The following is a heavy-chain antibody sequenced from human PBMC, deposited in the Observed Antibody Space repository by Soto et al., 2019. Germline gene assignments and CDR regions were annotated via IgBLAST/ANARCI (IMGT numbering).Heavy chain of an antibody. D-gene: IGHD6-19*01. CDR2: ISSSSSYI. CDR1: GFTFSSYS. V-gene: IGHV3-21*01. CDR3: ARDNSWIAVAGRLDY. Sequence: PGGSLRLSCAASGFTFSSYSMNWVRQAPGKGLEWVSSISSSSSYIYYADSVKGRFTISRDNAKNSLYLQMNSLRAEDTAVYYCARDNSWIAVAGRLDYWGQGTLVTVSS. J-gene: IGHJ4*02.